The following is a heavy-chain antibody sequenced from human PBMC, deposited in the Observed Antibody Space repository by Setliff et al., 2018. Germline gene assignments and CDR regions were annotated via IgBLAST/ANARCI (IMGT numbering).Heavy chain of an antibody. CDR3: ARGSRIAGRAIDF. CDR2: INHRGST. V-gene: IGHV4-38-2*02. D-gene: IGHD6-6*01. CDR1: GYSITSGYY. Sequence: ASETLSLTCTVSGYSITSGYYWGWIRQPPGKGLEWIGDINHRGSTNYSPSLKSRVTISVDTSKNQFSLKLSSVTAADTAVYYCARGSRIAGRAIDFWGQGTLVTVSS. J-gene: IGHJ4*02.